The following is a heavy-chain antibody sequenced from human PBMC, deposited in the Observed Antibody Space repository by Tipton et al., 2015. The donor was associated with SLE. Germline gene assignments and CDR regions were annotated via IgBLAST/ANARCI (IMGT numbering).Heavy chain of an antibody. CDR2: IYYSGST. V-gene: IGHV4-59*01. CDR1: RGSFSGYH. J-gene: IGHJ4*02. Sequence: TLSLTCAIYRGSFSGYHWSWFRQPPGKGPEWIGYIYYSGSTNYNPSLKSRVTISVDTSKNQFSLKLSSVTAADTAVYYCARDLGRLYFDYWGQGTLVTVSS. D-gene: IGHD3-16*01. CDR3: ARDLGRLYFDY.